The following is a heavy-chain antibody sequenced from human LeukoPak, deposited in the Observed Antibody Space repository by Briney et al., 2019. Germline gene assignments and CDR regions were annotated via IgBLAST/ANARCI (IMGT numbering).Heavy chain of an antibody. V-gene: IGHV3-30*18. CDR3: AKDRGYSLLGPLDC. D-gene: IGHD5-18*01. J-gene: IGHJ4*02. CDR2: ISYDGNNK. Sequence: PGGSLRLSCAASGFTFSSYGMHWVRQAPGKGLEWVAVISYDGNNKYYADSVKGRFTISRDNSKNTLYLQMNSLRAEDTAVYYCAKDRGYSLLGPLDCWGQGTLVTVSS. CDR1: GFTFSSYG.